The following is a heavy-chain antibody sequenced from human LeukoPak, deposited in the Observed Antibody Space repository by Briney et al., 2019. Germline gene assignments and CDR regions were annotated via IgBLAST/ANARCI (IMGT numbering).Heavy chain of an antibody. D-gene: IGHD3-22*01. CDR2: IYSGGNT. Sequence: PGTSLRLSCAASGFTFSDYYMSWVRQAPGKGLEWVSVIYSGGNTYYADSVKGRFTISRDNSKNTLYLQMNSLRAEDTAVYYCARAPRGYYYDSSGYGYFDYWGQGTLVTVSS. J-gene: IGHJ4*02. CDR1: GFTFSDYY. CDR3: ARAPRGYYYDSSGYGYFDY. V-gene: IGHV3-66*02.